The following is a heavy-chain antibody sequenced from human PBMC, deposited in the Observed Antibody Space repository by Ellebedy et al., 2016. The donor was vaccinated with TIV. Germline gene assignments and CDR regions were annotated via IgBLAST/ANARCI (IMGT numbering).Heavy chain of an antibody. CDR1: GFTFSSYW. V-gene: IGHV3-7*01. J-gene: IGHJ4*02. CDR2: IKQDGSEK. Sequence: GESLKISCAASGFTFSSYWMSWVRQAPGKGLEWVANIKQDGSEKYYVDSVKGRFTISRDNAKNSLYLQMNSLRAEDTAVYYCARVGGDGYPFDYWGQGTLVTVSS. CDR3: ARVGGDGYPFDY. D-gene: IGHD5-24*01.